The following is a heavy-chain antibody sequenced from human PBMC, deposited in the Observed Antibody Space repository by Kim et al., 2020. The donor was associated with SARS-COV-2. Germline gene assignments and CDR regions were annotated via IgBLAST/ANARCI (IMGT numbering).Heavy chain of an antibody. CDR3: ARGPGWYRGWWFDP. CDR1: GGSFSGYY. Sequence: SETLSLTCAVYGGSFSGYYWSWIRQPPGKGLEWIGEINHSGSTNYNPSLKSRVTISVDTSKNQFSLKLSSVTAADTAVYYCARGPGWYRGWWFDPWGQGTLVTVSS. V-gene: IGHV4-34*01. CDR2: INHSGST. J-gene: IGHJ5*02. D-gene: IGHD6-19*01.